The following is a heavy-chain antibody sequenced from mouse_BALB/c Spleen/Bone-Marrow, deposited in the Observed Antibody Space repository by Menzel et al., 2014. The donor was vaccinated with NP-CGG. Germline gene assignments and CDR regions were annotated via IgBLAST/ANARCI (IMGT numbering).Heavy chain of an antibody. D-gene: IGHD2-3*01. V-gene: IGHV5-6-3*01. CDR1: GFTFXSYG. J-gene: IGHJ4*01. Sequence: DVKLVESGGGLVQPGGSLKLSCAASGFTFXSYGMSWVRQTPDKRLELVATINSNGGSTYYPDSVKGRFTISRDNAKNTLYLQMSSLKSEDTAMYYCARDGYYVFYAMDYWGQGTSVTVSS. CDR3: ARDGYYVFYAMDY. CDR2: INSNGGST.